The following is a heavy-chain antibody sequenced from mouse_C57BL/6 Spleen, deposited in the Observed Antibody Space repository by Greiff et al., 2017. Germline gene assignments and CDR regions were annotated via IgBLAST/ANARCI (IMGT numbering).Heavy chain of an antibody. Sequence: QVQLQQSDAELVKPGASVKISCKVSGYTFTDHTIHWMKQRPGQGLEWIGYIYPRDGSTKYNEKFKGKATLTEDKSSSTAYMQLNSLTSEDSAVYCCAREKGHDGFDYWGQGTTLTVSS. CDR2: IYPRDGST. CDR1: GYTFTDHT. V-gene: IGHV1-78*01. D-gene: IGHD2-3*01. J-gene: IGHJ2*01. CDR3: AREKGHDGFDY.